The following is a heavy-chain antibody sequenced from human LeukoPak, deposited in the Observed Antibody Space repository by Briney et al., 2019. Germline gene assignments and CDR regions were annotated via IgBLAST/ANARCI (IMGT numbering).Heavy chain of an antibody. CDR2: INAGNGNT. V-gene: IGHV1-3*01. CDR3: ARDARTYDILTGYYKEGYFQH. J-gene: IGHJ1*01. D-gene: IGHD3-9*01. CDR1: GYTFTSYA. Sequence: ASVKVSCKASGYTFTSYAMHWVRQAPGQRLEWMGWINAGNGNTKYSQKFQGRVTITRDTSASTAYMELSSLGSEDTAVYYCARDARTYDILTGYYKEGYFQHWGQGTLVTVSS.